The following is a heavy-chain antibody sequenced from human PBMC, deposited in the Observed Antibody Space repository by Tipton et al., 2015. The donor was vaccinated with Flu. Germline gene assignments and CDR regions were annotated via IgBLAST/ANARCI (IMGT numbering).Heavy chain of an antibody. V-gene: IGHV3-7*03. CDR1: EFTFSSYW. CDR2: IKQDGSQN. D-gene: IGHD3-3*01. CDR3: ARVPEWLGYGFDI. J-gene: IGHJ3*02. Sequence: SLRLSCAASEFTFSSYWMSWVRQAPGKGLEWVANIKQDGSQNYYMGSVRGRFTISRDNAKNSLYLQMNSLGTEDTAVYYCARVPEWLGYGFDIWGQGSLVTVSS.